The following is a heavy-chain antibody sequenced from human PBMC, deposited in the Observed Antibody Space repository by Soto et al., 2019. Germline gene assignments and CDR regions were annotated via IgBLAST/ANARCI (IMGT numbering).Heavy chain of an antibody. J-gene: IGHJ5*02. D-gene: IGHD2-2*01. V-gene: IGHV2-5*02. CDR1: GFSLSTSGVG. Sequence: QITLKESGPTLVKPTQTLTLTCTFSGFSLSTSGVGVGWICQPPGKALEWLALIYWDDDKRYSPSLKSRLTITKDTSKNHVVLTMTNMDPVDTATYYCAHRGVVLVPAAMTFWFDPWGQGTLVTVSS. CDR2: IYWDDDK. CDR3: AHRGVVLVPAAMTFWFDP.